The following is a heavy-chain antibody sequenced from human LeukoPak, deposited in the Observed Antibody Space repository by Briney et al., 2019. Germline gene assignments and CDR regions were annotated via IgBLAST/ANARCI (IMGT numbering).Heavy chain of an antibody. CDR3: ARDPGYYDILTGSLDY. J-gene: IGHJ4*02. Sequence: PGGSLRLSCAASGFTVSSNYMSWVRQAPGKGLEWVSVIYSGGSTYYADSVKGRFTISRDNAKNSLYLQMNSLRAEDTAVYYCARDPGYYDILTGSLDYWGQGTLVTVSS. CDR1: GFTVSSNY. D-gene: IGHD3-9*01. V-gene: IGHV3-53*01. CDR2: IYSGGST.